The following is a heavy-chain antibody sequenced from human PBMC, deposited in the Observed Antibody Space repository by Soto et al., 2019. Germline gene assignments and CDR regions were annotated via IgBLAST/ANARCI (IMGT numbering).Heavy chain of an antibody. V-gene: IGHV3-13*01. D-gene: IGHD3-10*01. Sequence: EVQLVESGGGLVQPGGSLRLSCAASGFTFSSYDMHWVRQATGKGLEWVSAIGTAGDTYYPGSVKGRFTISRENAKNSLYLQMNSLRAGDTAVYYCARAPFGERFDYCMDVWGKGTTVTVSS. CDR2: IGTAGDT. CDR1: GFTFSSYD. J-gene: IGHJ6*03. CDR3: ARAPFGERFDYCMDV.